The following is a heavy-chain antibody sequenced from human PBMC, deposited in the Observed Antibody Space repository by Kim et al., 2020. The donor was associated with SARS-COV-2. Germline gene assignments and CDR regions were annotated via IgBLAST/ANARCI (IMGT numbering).Heavy chain of an antibody. CDR2: MSGDASTT. J-gene: IGHJ6*02. CDR3: ARGMFRNGLDV. CDR1: GFTFRSYW. D-gene: IGHD1-1*01. V-gene: IGHV3-74*01. Sequence: GGSLRLSCAASGFTFRSYWINWVLQAPGKGLVWVSRMSGDASTTNYADSVKGRFTMSRDNAENTVYLQMNSLRRDDTAVYYCARGMFRNGLDVWGQGTTVTVSS.